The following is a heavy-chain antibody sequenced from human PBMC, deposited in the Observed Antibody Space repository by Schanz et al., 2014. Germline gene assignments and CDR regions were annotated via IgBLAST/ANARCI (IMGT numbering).Heavy chain of an antibody. Sequence: QVQLIQSGAEVKKPGASVKVSCTASGYTLKNYGISWVRQAPGQGLEWMGRIISILGIPNYAQKFQGRVTFTADKSTSTAYMELSSLKSEDTAVYYCARGPLGTSPWGQGTLVTVSS. D-gene: IGHD5-12*01. V-gene: IGHV1-69*09. CDR1: GYTLKNYG. CDR2: IISILGIP. J-gene: IGHJ5*02. CDR3: ARGPLGTSP.